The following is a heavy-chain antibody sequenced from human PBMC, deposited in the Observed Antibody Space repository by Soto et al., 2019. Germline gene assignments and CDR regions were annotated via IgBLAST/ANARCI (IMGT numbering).Heavy chain of an antibody. CDR1: DFTFSTYA. J-gene: IGHJ3*02. CDR3: ARAFMNYDILTGYYTKAFDI. CDR2: INSSGSST. V-gene: IGHV3-74*01. D-gene: IGHD3-9*01. Sequence: GGSLRLSCAGSDFTFSTYAMTWVRQAPGEGLEWVSRINSSGSSTSYADSMKGRFTISRDNAKNTLYLQMNSLRAEDTAVYYCARAFMNYDILTGYYTKAFDIWGQGTMVTVSS.